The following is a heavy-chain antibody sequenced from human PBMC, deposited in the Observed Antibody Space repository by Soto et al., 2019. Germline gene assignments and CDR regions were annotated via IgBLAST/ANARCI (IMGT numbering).Heavy chain of an antibody. V-gene: IGHV3-48*02. Sequence: EVQLVESGGGLVQPGGSLRLSCTASGFTFSNYGMNWVRQAPGKGLEWVSYITGSSSPIYYADSVKGRFTISRDNAKNSLYLQMNSLRDEDTGVYFCARGRNFWNRQTLSNNNWFDPWGQGTLVTVSS. D-gene: IGHD3-3*01. CDR3: ARGRNFWNRQTLSNNNWFDP. J-gene: IGHJ5*02. CDR2: ITGSSSPI. CDR1: GFTFSNYG.